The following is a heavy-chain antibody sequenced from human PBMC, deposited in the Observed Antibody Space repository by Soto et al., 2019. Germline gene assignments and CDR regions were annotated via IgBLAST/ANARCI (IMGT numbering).Heavy chain of an antibody. CDR2: IFWADEK. D-gene: IGHD3-10*01. V-gene: IGHV2-5*02. CDR3: AHTVRLTRGVYYFDY. CDR1: GFSLATYGVA. Sequence: QITLKESGPTLVKPTQTLTLTCTFSGFSLATYGVAVGWIRQPPGKALEWLALIFWADEKRYSPSLENRLIITKNTSKDEVVLTMTNMDPMDTATYYCAHTVRLTRGVYYFDYWGQGNLVTVSS. J-gene: IGHJ4*02.